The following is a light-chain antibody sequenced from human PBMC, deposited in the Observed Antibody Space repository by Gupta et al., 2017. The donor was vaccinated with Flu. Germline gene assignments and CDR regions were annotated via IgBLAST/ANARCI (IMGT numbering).Light chain of an antibody. Sequence: TVLTQSPGTLSLSPGERATLSCRASQSVSTSYLAWYQQKSGQAPMLLIYGASSRATGIPDRCSSGGSGTDFSLTISRLEPEDSAVYYCQEYGSSRTFGGGTKVEIK. V-gene: IGKV3-20*01. CDR1: QSVSTSY. J-gene: IGKJ4*01. CDR3: QEYGSSRT. CDR2: GAS.